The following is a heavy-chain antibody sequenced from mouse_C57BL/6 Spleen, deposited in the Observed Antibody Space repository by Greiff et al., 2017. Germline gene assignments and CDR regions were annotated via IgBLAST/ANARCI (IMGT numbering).Heavy chain of an antibody. D-gene: IGHD1-3*01. CDR2: INPYNGGT. V-gene: IGHV1-19*01. CDR1: GYTFTDYY. J-gene: IGHJ4*01. CDR3: ARGSRGYAMDY. Sequence: LVKPGASVKMSCKASGYTFTDYYMNWVKQSHGKSLEWIGVINPYNGGTSYNQKFKGKATLTVDKSSSTAYMELNSLTSEDSAVYYCARGSRGYAMDYWGQGTSVTVSS.